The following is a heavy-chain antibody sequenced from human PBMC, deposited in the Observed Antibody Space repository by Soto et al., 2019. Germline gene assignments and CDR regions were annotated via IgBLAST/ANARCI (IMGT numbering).Heavy chain of an antibody. J-gene: IGHJ4*02. CDR2: INAGNGNT. D-gene: IGHD3-10*01. CDR1: GYTFTSYA. V-gene: IGHV1-3*01. CDR3: ARGRYYYGSGSGWYFDY. Sequence: QGQLVQSGAEVKKPGASVKVSCKATGYTFTSYAMHWVRQAPGQRLERMGWINAGNGNTKYSQKFQGRVTITRDTSASTAYMELSSLRSEDTAVYYCARGRYYYGSGSGWYFDYWGQGTLVTVSS.